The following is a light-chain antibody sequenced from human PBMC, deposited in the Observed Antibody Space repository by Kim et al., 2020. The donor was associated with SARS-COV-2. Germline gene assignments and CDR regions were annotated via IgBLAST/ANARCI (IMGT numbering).Light chain of an antibody. CDR3: VLYMNSGSWV. J-gene: IGLJ3*02. CDR1: SGSVSTSYY. Sequence: GGTVTLTCGLPSGSVSTSYYPRWYLQTPGQAPRTLIYSTDTRPSGVPDRFSGSILGNKAALTITGAQADDESDYYCVLYMNSGSWVFGGGTQLTVL. CDR2: STD. V-gene: IGLV8-61*01.